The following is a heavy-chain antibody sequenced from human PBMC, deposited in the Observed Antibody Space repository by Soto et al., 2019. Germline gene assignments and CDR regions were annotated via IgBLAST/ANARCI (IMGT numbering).Heavy chain of an antibody. CDR3: ARGGEPIDY. J-gene: IGHJ4*02. CDR2: INASNGST. V-gene: IGHV1-3*01. D-gene: IGHD2-21*01. CDR1: GYTFTSYY. Sequence: GASVKVSCKASGYTFTSYYMHWVRQAPGQRLEWMGMINASNGSTRYSQKFQGRVTITRDTSASTAYMELSSLRSEDTAVYYCARGGEPIDYWGQGTLVTVSS.